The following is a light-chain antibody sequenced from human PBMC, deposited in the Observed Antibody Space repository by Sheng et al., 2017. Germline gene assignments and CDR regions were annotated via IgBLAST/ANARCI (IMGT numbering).Light chain of an antibody. V-gene: IGLV2-14*03. CDR2: DVY. CDR3: NSFTRSTTWV. Sequence: QSALTQPASVSGSPGQSITISCTGTSSDVGAYDYVSWYQHHPGKAPEVMIYDVYDRPSGVSNRFSGSKSGNTASLTISGLQADDEADYYCNSFTRSTTWVFGGGTKLTVL. J-gene: IGLJ3*02. CDR1: SSDVGAYDY.